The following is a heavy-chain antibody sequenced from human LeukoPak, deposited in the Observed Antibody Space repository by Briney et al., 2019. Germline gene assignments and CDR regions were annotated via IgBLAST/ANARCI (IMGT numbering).Heavy chain of an antibody. Sequence: PGGSLRLSCAASGFTFSSYAMSWVRQAPGKGLEWVSAISGSGGSTYYADSVKGRFTISRDNSKNTLYLQMNSLRAEDTAAYYCAKDPYDSSVGGLFDYWGQGTLVTVSS. J-gene: IGHJ4*02. CDR1: GFTFSSYA. CDR2: ISGSGGST. V-gene: IGHV3-23*01. CDR3: AKDPYDSSVGGLFDY. D-gene: IGHD3-22*01.